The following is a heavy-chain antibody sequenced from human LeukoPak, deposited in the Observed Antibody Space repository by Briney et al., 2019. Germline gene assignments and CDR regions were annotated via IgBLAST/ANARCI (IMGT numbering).Heavy chain of an antibody. CDR2: ISGRGGNT. D-gene: IGHD3-22*01. J-gene: IGHJ5*01. Sequence: AGGSLRLSCAASGLTFNNYALTWIRQAPGKGLEWLSSISGRGGNTYYADSVKGRFTISRDDSKNTLFLQMNSLRAEDTAVYYCATGYSDSLRSPLDSWGQGTLVTVSS. V-gene: IGHV3-23*01. CDR3: ATGYSDSLRSPLDS. CDR1: GLTFNNYA.